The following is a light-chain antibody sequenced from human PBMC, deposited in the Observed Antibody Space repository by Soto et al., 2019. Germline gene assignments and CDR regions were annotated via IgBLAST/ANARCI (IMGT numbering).Light chain of an antibody. CDR3: QQYCKWPLT. CDR1: QSVTSNY. CDR2: GLS. V-gene: IGKV3-20*01. Sequence: ELVMTQSPVTLSVSPGEAATLSGRASQSVTSNYLAWYQEKPGQAPSLLIYGLSNRATGILARFSGSGSATDFILTISRLEPEDFGVYDCQQYCKWPLTFGGGNKVESK. J-gene: IGKJ4*01.